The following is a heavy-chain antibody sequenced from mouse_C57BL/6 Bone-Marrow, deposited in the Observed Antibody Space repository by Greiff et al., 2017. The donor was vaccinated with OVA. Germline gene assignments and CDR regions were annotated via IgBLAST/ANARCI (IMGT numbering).Heavy chain of an antibody. Sequence: QVQLQQSGPGLVQPSQSLSITCTVSGFSLTSYGVHWVRQSPGKGLEWLGVIWSGGSTDYNAAFISRLSISKDNSKSQVFFKMNSLQADDTAIYYCARTLMIRDAMDYWGQGTSVTVSS. CDR2: IWSGGST. J-gene: IGHJ4*01. CDR3: ARTLMIRDAMDY. V-gene: IGHV2-2*01. CDR1: GFSLTSYG. D-gene: IGHD2-4*01.